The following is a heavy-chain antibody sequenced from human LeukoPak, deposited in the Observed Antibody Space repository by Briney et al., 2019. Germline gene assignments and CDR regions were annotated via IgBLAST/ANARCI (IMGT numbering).Heavy chain of an antibody. CDR2: ISGSVGRT. Sequence: PGGSLRLSCAASGFTFSSYAMSWVREAPGKGLEWGSAISGSVGRTYYADSVKGLFTISRDNSKNTLYLQMNSLRAEDTAVYYCAKAVDDSSGYYYGGAFDIWGQGTMVTVSS. J-gene: IGHJ3*02. CDR3: AKAVDDSSGYYYGGAFDI. V-gene: IGHV3-23*01. CDR1: GFTFSSYA. D-gene: IGHD3-22*01.